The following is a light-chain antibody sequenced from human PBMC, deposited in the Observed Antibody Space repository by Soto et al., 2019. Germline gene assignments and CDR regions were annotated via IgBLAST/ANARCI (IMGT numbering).Light chain of an antibody. CDR1: QDISTY. V-gene: IGKV1-33*01. Sequence: DIQMNQSPTSLFASVGDRVTITCQASQDISTYLNWYQQKPGKAPKLLIYDAYNLETGVTSRFSGSGSGKDFTFTISSLQPEDIATYYCQQYDNLPPFFGQGTRLEIK. CDR2: DAY. CDR3: QQYDNLPPF. J-gene: IGKJ5*01.